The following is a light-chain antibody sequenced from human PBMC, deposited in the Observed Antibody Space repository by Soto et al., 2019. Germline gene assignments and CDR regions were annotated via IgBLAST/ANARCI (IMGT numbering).Light chain of an antibody. V-gene: IGKV3-20*01. J-gene: IGKJ3*01. CDR3: QQYGSSPLT. CDR1: QSVSSSY. CDR2: GAS. Sequence: EIVLTQSPGPLSLSPGERATLSCRASQSVSSSYLAWYQQKPGQSPRLLIYGASSRATGIPDRFSGSGSGTDFTLAISRLEPEEFAVYCCQQYGSSPLTFGPGTKVDIK.